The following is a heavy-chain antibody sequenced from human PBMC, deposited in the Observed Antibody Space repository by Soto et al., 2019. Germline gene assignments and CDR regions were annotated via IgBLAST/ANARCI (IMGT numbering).Heavy chain of an antibody. Sequence: PSQTLSLTCAISGDSVSSNSAAWNWIRLSPSRGLEWLARTYYRSRWYNDYAVSVRSRITVNPDTSKNQFSLQLTSVTPEDTAVYYCSVITSHQWYYMDFWGTGTSVTVFS. J-gene: IGHJ6*03. CDR3: SVITSHQWYYMDF. CDR2: TYYRSRWYN. D-gene: IGHD6-19*01. V-gene: IGHV6-1*01. CDR1: GDSVSSNSAA.